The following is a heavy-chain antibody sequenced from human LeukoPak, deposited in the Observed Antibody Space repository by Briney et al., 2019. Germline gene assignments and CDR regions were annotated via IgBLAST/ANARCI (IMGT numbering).Heavy chain of an antibody. J-gene: IGHJ4*02. V-gene: IGHV1-18*01. D-gene: IGHD2-15*01. CDR1: GYTFTSYG. CDR3: AREDGYCSGGSCLRYYFDY. CDR2: ISAYNGNT. Sequence: ASVKVSCKASGYTFTSYGISWVRQAPGQGLEWMGWISAYNGNTNYAQKLQGRVTITADKSTSTAYMELSSLRSEDTAVYYCAREDGYCSGGSCLRYYFDYWGQGTLVTVSS.